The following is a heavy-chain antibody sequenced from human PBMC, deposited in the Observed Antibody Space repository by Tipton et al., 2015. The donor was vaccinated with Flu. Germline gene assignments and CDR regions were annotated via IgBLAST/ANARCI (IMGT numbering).Heavy chain of an antibody. V-gene: IGHV1-18*01. Sequence: QLVQSGAELKKPGASVKVSCEASGYTFTSYGISWVRSAPGQGLEWMGWIRADSGNTNYAQKFKGRVTMTTDTSTGTAYMELRSLGYDDTAVYYCAREGLYRWTDITYLDHWGQGTLVTVSS. CDR1: GYTFTSYG. CDR2: IRADSGNT. J-gene: IGHJ4*02. D-gene: IGHD2-8*02. CDR3: AREGLYRWTDITYLDH.